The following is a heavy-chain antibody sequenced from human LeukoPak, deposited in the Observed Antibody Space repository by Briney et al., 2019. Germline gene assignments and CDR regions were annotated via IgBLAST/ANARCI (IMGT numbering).Heavy chain of an antibody. Sequence: ASVKVSCKASGGTFSSYAISWVRQAPGQGLEWMGGIIPIFGTANYAQKFQGRVTITADESTSTAYMELSSLRSEDTAVYYCARESATTTVVTPWYFDYWGQGTLVTVSS. V-gene: IGHV1-69*13. J-gene: IGHJ4*02. CDR2: IIPIFGTA. CDR1: GGTFSSYA. CDR3: ARESATTTVVTPWYFDY. D-gene: IGHD4-23*01.